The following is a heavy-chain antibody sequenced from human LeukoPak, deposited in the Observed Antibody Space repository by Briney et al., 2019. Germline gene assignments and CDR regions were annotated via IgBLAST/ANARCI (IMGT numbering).Heavy chain of an antibody. CDR3: ATEGNYVWGSYRPYYFDY. J-gene: IGHJ4*02. CDR1: GYTFTSYG. CDR2: FDPEDGET. V-gene: IGHV1-24*01. D-gene: IGHD3-16*02. Sequence: ASVKVSCKASGYTFTSYGISWVRQAPGKGLEWMGGFDPEDGETIYAQKFQGRVTMTEDTSTDTAYMELSSLRSEDTAVYYCATEGNYVWGSYRPYYFDYWGQGTLVTVSS.